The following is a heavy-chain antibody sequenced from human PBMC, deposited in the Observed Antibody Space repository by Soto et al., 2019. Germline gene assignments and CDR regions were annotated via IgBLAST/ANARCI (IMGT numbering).Heavy chain of an antibody. Sequence: ASVKVSCKASGYTFTSYAMHWVRQAPGQRLEWMGWINAGNGNTKYSQKFQGRVTITRDTSASTAYMELSSLRSEDTALYYCAREWGITIFGVVPMGNYWGQGTLVTVSS. V-gene: IGHV1-3*01. D-gene: IGHD3-3*01. CDR1: GYTFTSYA. CDR3: AREWGITIFGVVPMGNY. J-gene: IGHJ4*02. CDR2: INAGNGNT.